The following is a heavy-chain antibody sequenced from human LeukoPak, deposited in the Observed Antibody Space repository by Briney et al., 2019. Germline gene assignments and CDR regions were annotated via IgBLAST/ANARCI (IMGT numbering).Heavy chain of an antibody. Sequence: SETLSLTCTVSGGSISSYYWSWIRQPPGKGLEWIGYIYYSGSTNYNPSLKSRVTISVDTSKNQFSLKLSSVTAADTAVYYCARAQWLRRNWFDPWGQGTLVTVSS. CDR2: IYYSGST. CDR1: GGSISSYY. V-gene: IGHV4-59*12. J-gene: IGHJ5*02. D-gene: IGHD5-12*01. CDR3: ARAQWLRRNWFDP.